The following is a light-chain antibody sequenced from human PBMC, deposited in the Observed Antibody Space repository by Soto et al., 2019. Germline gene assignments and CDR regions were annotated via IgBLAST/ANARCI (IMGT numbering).Light chain of an antibody. CDR2: DVA. CDR1: SSDVGGSNF. V-gene: IGLV2-14*03. CDR3: GSWDSSLSAYV. J-gene: IGLJ1*01. Sequence: QSVLTQPASVSDSPGQSITISCTGTSSDVGGSNFVSWYQQHPGKPPKLIIYDVANRPSGVSNRFSGSKSGSTASLIISRLQTEDEADYYCGSWDSSLSAYVFGTGTKVTVL.